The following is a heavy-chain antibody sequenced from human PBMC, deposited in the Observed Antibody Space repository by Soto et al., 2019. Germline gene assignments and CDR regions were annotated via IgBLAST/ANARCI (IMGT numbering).Heavy chain of an antibody. CDR3: ARIYSGTYRLDV. J-gene: IGHJ6*02. D-gene: IGHD1-26*01. CDR2: MYPGESDT. CDR1: GYTFTSHW. V-gene: IGHV5-51*01. Sequence: GESLKISCKGSGYTFTSHWSAWVRQMPGKGLEWMGIMYPGESDTRYSPSFQGQVTISADKSISTAYLQWSSLKASDTAMYYCARIYSGTYRLDVWGQGTTVTVSS.